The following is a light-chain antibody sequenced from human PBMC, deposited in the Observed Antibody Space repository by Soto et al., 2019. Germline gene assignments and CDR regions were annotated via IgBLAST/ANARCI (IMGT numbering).Light chain of an antibody. Sequence: EIVLTQSPGTLSLSPGDSATLSCRTSQSVSTSYLAWYQQKRGQAPRLLIYAASSRATGIPDRFSGSGSGADFTLTISRLEPEDSAVYYCQRHGRSPYMYTFGQGTNLEI. CDR2: AAS. J-gene: IGKJ2*01. CDR1: QSVSTSY. V-gene: IGKV3-20*01. CDR3: QRHGRSPYMYT.